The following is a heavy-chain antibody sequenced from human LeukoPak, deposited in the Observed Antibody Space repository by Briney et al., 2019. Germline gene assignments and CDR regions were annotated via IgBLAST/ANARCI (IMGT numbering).Heavy chain of an antibody. CDR2: IWYDGSNK. D-gene: IGHD3-16*01. V-gene: IGHV3-33*01. Sequence: GGSLRLSCAASGFTFSSYGMHWVRQAPGKGLEWVAVIWYDGSNKYYADSVKGRFTISRDNAKNTLYLQMNSLRAEDTAVYYCARHNTSPGYFDYWGQGTLVTVSS. CDR3: ARHNTSPGYFDY. CDR1: GFTFSSYG. J-gene: IGHJ4*02.